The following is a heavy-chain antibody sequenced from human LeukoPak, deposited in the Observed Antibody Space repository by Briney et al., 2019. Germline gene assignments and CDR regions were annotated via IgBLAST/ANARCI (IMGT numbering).Heavy chain of an antibody. Sequence: PGGSLRLSCAASGFTFSSYAMSWVRQAPGKGLEWVSAISGSGGSTYYADSVKGRFTISRDNSKNTLYLQMNSLRAEDTAVYYCAKGGIFGVVIIWDYWGQGTLVTVSS. CDR3: AKGGIFGVVIIWDY. D-gene: IGHD3-3*01. CDR1: GFTFSSYA. J-gene: IGHJ4*02. V-gene: IGHV3-23*01. CDR2: ISGSGGST.